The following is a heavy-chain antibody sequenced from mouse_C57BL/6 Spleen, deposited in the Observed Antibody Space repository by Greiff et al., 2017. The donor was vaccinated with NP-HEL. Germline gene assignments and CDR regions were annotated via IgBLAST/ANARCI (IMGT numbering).Heavy chain of an antibody. Sequence: QVQLQQSGAELVKPGASVKISCKASGYAFSSYWMNWVKQWPGKGLEWIGQIYPGDGDTNYNGKFKGKATLTADKSSSTASMQLSSLTSQDSAVYFGESPLYYGSGYGDFDYWGQGTTRTVSS. CDR1: GYAFSSYW. CDR2: IYPGDGDT. V-gene: IGHV1-80*01. CDR3: ESPLYYGSGYGDFDY. D-gene: IGHD1-1*01. J-gene: IGHJ2*01.